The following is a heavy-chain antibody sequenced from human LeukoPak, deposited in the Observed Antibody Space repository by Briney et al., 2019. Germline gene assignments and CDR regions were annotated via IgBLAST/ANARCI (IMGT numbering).Heavy chain of an antibody. J-gene: IGHJ4*03. D-gene: IGHD5-24*01. CDR1: GGSFSRYY. V-gene: IGHV4-34*01. CDR2: IDHRGDT. CDR3: ARGATISETGYFDF. Sequence: SETLSLTCAVCGGSFSRYYWSWIRQSPGKGLEWIAEIDHRGDTNYNPSVKSRVTISVDTSKNQFSLKVRSVSAADTAVYYCARGATISETGYFDFWGQGTPVTVSS.